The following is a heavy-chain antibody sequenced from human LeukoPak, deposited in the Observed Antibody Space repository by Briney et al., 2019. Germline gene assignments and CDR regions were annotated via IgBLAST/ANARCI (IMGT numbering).Heavy chain of an antibody. CDR3: ARDVRGGSGSYYGGVDY. Sequence: GESLRLSCAASGFTFSSYGMHWVRQAPGKGLEWVAVIWYDGSNKYYADSVKGRFTISRDNSKNTLYLQMNSLRAEDTAVYYCARDVRGGSGSYYGGVDYWGQGTLVTVSS. D-gene: IGHD3-10*01. CDR2: IWYDGSNK. J-gene: IGHJ4*02. CDR1: GFTFSSYG. V-gene: IGHV3-33*01.